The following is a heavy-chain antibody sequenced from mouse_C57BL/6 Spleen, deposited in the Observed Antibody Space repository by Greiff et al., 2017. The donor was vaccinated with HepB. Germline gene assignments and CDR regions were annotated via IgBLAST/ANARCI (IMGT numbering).Heavy chain of an antibody. CDR2: IYPRDGST. D-gene: IGHD3-2*02. Sequence: VKLQESDAELVKPGASVKISCKVSGYTFTDHTIHWIKQRPEQGLEWIGYIYPRDGSTKYNEKFKGKATLTADKSSSTAYMQLNSLTSEDSAVYFCARSRQLRRYFDYWGQGTTLTVSS. CDR1: GYTFTDHT. J-gene: IGHJ2*01. V-gene: IGHV1-78*01. CDR3: ARSRQLRRYFDY.